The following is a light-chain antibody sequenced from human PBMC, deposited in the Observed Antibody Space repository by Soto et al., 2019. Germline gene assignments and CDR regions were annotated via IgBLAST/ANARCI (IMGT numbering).Light chain of an antibody. V-gene: IGKV1-5*03. CDR2: KAS. J-gene: IGKJ1*01. Sequence: DIQMTQSPSTLSGSVGDRVTITCRASQTIISWLAWYQQKPGKAPKLLIYKASTLKSGVPSRVSVSGSGTEFTITISSLQPDDCATYYCQHYNSYSEAFGQGTKVALK. CDR3: QHYNSYSEA. CDR1: QTIISW.